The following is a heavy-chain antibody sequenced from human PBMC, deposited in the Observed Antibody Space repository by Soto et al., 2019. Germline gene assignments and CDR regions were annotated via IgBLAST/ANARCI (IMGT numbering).Heavy chain of an antibody. V-gene: IGHV5-51*01. CDR3: ARLYDRRGYYPFEY. Sequence: VESLQISCKGSGYSFTSYWIGWVRQMPGKGLEWMGIIYPGDSYTRYSPSFQGQVTISADKSISTAYLQWSSLKASDTAMYYCARLYDRRGYYPFEYWGKGTMVIVSA. CDR2: IYPGDSYT. J-gene: IGHJ4*02. D-gene: IGHD3-22*01. CDR1: GYSFTSYW.